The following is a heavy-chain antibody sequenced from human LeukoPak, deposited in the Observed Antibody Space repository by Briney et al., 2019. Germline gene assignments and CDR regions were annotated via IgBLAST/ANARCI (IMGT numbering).Heavy chain of an antibody. CDR1: GYTFTGYY. Sequence: ASVKVSCKASGYTFTGYYMHWVRQAPGQGLEWMGWINPNSGGTNYAQKFQGRVTMTRDTSISTAYMELSRLRSDDTAVYYCVREDLYDFWSGYWGRDAFDIWGQGTMVTVSS. V-gene: IGHV1-2*02. D-gene: IGHD3-3*01. CDR3: VREDLYDFWSGYWGRDAFDI. J-gene: IGHJ3*02. CDR2: INPNSGGT.